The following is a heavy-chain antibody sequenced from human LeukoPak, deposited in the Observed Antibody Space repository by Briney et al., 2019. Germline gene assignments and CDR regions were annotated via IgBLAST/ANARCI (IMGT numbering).Heavy chain of an antibody. Sequence: GGSLRLSCAASGFTFSSYAMHWVRQAPGKGLEWVAVISYDGSNKYYADSVKGRFTISRDNAKNTLYLQMNSLRAEDTAVYYCARGPSGYHNTGGQGTLVTVSS. V-gene: IGHV3-30*04. CDR3: ARGPSGYHNT. J-gene: IGHJ4*02. CDR1: GFTFSSYA. CDR2: ISYDGSNK. D-gene: IGHD5-12*01.